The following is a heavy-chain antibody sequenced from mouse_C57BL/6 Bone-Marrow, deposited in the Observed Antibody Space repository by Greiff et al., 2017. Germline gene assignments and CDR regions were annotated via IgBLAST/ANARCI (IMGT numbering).Heavy chain of an antibody. V-gene: IGHV1-18*01. J-gene: IGHJ3*01. Sequence: DVKLQESGPELVKPGASVKIPCKASGYTFTDYNMDWVKQSHGKSLEWIGDINPNNGGTIYNQKFKGKATLTVDKSSSTAYMELRSLTSEDTAVYYCARSGYYYGSSPFAYWGQGTLVTVSA. CDR2: INPNNGGT. CDR1: GYTFTDYN. D-gene: IGHD1-1*01. CDR3: ARSGYYYGSSPFAY.